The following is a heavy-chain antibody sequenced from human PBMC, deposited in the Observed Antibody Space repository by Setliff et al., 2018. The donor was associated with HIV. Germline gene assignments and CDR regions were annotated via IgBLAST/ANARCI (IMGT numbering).Heavy chain of an antibody. D-gene: IGHD3-22*01. CDR3: ARQTYYYDNSGHNWFDP. V-gene: IGHV4-4*09. CDR1: GGSISSYY. J-gene: IGHJ5*02. Sequence: PSETLSLTCTVSGGSISSYYWSWIRQPPGKGLEWIGYINTSGTTNYNPSLKSRVTISVDTSKNQFSLKLSSVIAADTAVYFCARQTYYYDNSGHNWFDPWGQGTLVTVSS. CDR2: INTSGTT.